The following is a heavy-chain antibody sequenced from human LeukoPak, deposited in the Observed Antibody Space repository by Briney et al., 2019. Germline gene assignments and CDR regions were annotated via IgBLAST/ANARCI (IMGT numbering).Heavy chain of an antibody. CDR1: GGSISSGDYY. Sequence: SETLSLTCTVSGGSISSGDYYWSWIRQPPGKGLEWIGYIYYSGSTYYNPSLKCRVTISVDTSKNQFSLKLSSVTAADTAVYYCARGSDYYGSGSYYNVLDYWGQGTLVTVSS. CDR3: ARGSDYYGSGSYYNVLDY. CDR2: IYYSGST. D-gene: IGHD3-10*01. J-gene: IGHJ4*02. V-gene: IGHV4-30-4*01.